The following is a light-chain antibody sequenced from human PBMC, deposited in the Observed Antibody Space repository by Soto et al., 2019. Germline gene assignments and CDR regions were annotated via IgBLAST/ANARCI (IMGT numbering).Light chain of an antibody. V-gene: IGKV1-33*01. J-gene: IGKJ4*01. CDR1: RGIADS. Sequence: DTQMTQSPSSLSASVGDTVNITCQASRGIADSLNWYQQRAGQAPKLLIYDASNLQSGVPARFSGSGTGTSFILTINSLQPEDFATYYCQQYDDPFTFGGGIKVEMK. CDR2: DAS. CDR3: QQYDDPFT.